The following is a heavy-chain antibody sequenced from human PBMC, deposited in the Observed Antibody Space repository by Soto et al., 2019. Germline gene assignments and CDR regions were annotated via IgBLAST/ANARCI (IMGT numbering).Heavy chain of an antibody. Sequence: GWSLRLSCAASGFTFSSYAMHWVRQAPGKGLEWVAVISYDGSNKYYADSVKGRFTISRDNSKNTLYLQMNSLRAEDAAVYYCARVDTAMVIAAHPSDYWSQGTLVTVSS. CDR2: ISYDGSNK. V-gene: IGHV3-30-3*01. J-gene: IGHJ4*02. CDR1: GFTFSSYA. D-gene: IGHD5-18*01. CDR3: ARVDTAMVIAAHPSDY.